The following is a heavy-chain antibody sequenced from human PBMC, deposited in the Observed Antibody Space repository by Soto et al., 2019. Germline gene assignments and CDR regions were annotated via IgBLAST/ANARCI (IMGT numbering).Heavy chain of an antibody. V-gene: IGHV3-15*01. CDR3: TTHWEWWSLQRVDV. Sequence: GGSLRLSCAASGFTFSNAWMSWVRQAPGKGLEWVGRIKSKTDGGTTDYAAPVKGRFTISRDDSKNTLYLQMNSLKTEDTAVYYCTTHWEWWSLQRVDVWGKGTTVTVSS. J-gene: IGHJ6*04. D-gene: IGHD2-15*01. CDR1: GFTFSNAW. CDR2: IKSKTDGGTT.